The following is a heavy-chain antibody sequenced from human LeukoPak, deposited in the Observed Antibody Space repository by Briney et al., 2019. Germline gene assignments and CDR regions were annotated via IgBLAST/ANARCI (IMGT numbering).Heavy chain of an antibody. Sequence: GGSLRLSCAASGFTFSSYAMSWVHQAPGKGLEWVSAISGSGGSTYYADSVKGRFTISRDNSKNTLYLQMNSLRAEDTAAYYCAKDMYYHYGSRYDYWGQGTLVTVSS. CDR1: GFTFSSYA. CDR2: ISGSGGST. D-gene: IGHD3-10*01. J-gene: IGHJ4*02. V-gene: IGHV3-23*01. CDR3: AKDMYYHYGSRYDY.